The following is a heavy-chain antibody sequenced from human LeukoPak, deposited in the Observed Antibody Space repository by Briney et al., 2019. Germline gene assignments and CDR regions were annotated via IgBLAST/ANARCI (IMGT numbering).Heavy chain of an antibody. D-gene: IGHD3-9*01. CDR2: INHSGST. J-gene: IGHJ5*02. CDR3: AREGLLTGRRPFDP. CDR1: GGSFSGYY. V-gene: IGHV4-34*01. Sequence: SETLSLTCAVYGGSFSGYYWSWIRQPPGKGLEWIGEINHSGSTNYNPSLKRRVTISVDTSKNQFSLKLSSVTAADTAVYYCAREGLLTGRRPFDPWGQGTLVTVSS.